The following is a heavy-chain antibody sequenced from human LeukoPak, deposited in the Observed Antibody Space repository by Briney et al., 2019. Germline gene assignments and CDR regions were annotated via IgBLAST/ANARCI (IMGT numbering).Heavy chain of an antibody. CDR1: GFTFSSYE. Sequence: GGSLRLSCAASGFTFSSYEMNWVRQAPGKGLEWVSIIYSGGSTYYADSAKGRFTISRDNSKNTLYLQMNSLRAEDTAVYYCARDPGLLYSSPPGAFDIWGQGTMVTVSS. J-gene: IGHJ3*02. CDR3: ARDPGLLYSSPPGAFDI. CDR2: IYSGGST. D-gene: IGHD6-19*01. V-gene: IGHV3-53*01.